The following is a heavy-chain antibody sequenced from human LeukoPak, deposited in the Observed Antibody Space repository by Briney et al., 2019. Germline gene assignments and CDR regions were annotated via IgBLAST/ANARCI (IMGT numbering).Heavy chain of an antibody. V-gene: IGHV3-11*01. D-gene: IGHD4-17*01. Sequence: GGSLRLSCAASGFTFSDYYMSWIRQAPGKGLEWVSYISSSGSTIYYADSVQGRFAISRDNSKNTLYLQMNSLRAEDAAVYFCARDPNGDYIGTFDMWGRGTMVSVSS. CDR1: GFTFSDYY. CDR3: ARDPNGDYIGTFDM. J-gene: IGHJ3*02. CDR2: ISSSGSTI.